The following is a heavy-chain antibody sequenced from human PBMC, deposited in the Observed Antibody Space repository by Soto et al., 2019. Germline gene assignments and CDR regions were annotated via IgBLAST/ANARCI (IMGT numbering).Heavy chain of an antibody. J-gene: IGHJ6*02. Sequence: QGLLVQSSAEVKKPGSSVKVSCKASGGTFTSTAFSWVRQAPGQGLEWMGGIIPVLGTPNYAQKFQARLTVTADASTTTVHMELSSLRSDDTAVYYCASSAGLDHLMNYYGLNVWGQGTTVTVSS. CDR1: GGTFTSTA. CDR3: ASSAGLDHLMNYYGLNV. CDR2: IIPVLGTP. V-gene: IGHV1-69*01. D-gene: IGHD6-13*01.